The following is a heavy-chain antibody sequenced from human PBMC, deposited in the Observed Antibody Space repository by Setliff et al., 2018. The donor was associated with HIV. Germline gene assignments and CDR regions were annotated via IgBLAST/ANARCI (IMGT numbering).Heavy chain of an antibody. CDR3: ARQTSYDRGYSYCFDE. J-gene: IGHJ4*01. D-gene: IGHD5-18*01. Sequence: SETLSLPCTAYGGSFSGYYWSWLRQPPGMGLEWIGEINQSGNTNYTPSLKSRVTVSVDTSTNHLSLRLTSVTAADTAVYYCARQTSYDRGYSYCFDEWGHGTLVTVSS. CDR1: GGSFSGYY. CDR2: INQSGNT. V-gene: IGHV4-34*01.